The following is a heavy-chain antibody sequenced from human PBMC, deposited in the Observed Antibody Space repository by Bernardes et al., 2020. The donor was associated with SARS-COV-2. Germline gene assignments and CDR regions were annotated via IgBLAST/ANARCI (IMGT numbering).Heavy chain of an antibody. J-gene: IGHJ4*02. Sequence: GGSLRLLCAASGFTFSSYTMNWVRRAPGKGLEWISSISTSSSYISYSDSVRGRFTISRDNAKNSVSLQMNSLRAEDTAVYYCARVDFSNLYYFDYWGQGIPVTVSS. V-gene: IGHV3-21*06. D-gene: IGHD4-4*01. CDR3: ARVDFSNLYYFDY. CDR1: GFTFSSYT. CDR2: ISTSSSYI.